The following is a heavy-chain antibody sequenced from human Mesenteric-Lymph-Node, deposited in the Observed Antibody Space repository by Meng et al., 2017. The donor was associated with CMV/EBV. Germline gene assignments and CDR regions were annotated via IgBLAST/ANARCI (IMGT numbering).Heavy chain of an antibody. Sequence: GGSLRLSCAASAFSFSSYTMNWVRQAPGTGPEWLSSISSGGNYINYADSVRGRFTISRDNAENSLYLHINSLRADDTAVYYCARRGNHDAFDIWGPGTLVTVSS. D-gene: IGHD3-16*01. CDR3: ARRGNHDAFDI. J-gene: IGHJ3*02. V-gene: IGHV3-21*06. CDR2: ISSGGNYI. CDR1: AFSFSSYT.